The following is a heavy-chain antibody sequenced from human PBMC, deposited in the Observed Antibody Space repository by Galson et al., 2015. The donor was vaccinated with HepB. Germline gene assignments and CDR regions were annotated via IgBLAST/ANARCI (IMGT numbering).Heavy chain of an antibody. J-gene: IGHJ4*02. V-gene: IGHV3-33*01. CDR3: ARYNGGSALDY. Sequence: SLRLSCAASGFTFSNYGMHWVRQAPGKGLEWMAVVWFDGSKEFYAESVKGRLTISRDNFKNTLYLQMKSLRAEDTAVYYCARYNGGSALDYWGQGTLVTVSS. D-gene: IGHD1-14*01. CDR1: GFTFSNYG. CDR2: VWFDGSKE.